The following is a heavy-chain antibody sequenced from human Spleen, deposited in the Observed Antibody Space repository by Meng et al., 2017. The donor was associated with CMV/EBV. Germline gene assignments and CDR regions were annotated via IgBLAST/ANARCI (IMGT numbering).Heavy chain of an antibody. CDR2: IIPILGIA. Sequence: SVKVSCKASGGTFSSYAISWVRQAPGQGLEWMGGIIPILGIANYAQKFQGRVTITADKSTSTAYMELSSLRSEDTAVYYCARGASGSYTSPQYYFDNWGQGTLVTVSS. CDR1: GGTFSSYA. CDR3: ARGASGSYTSPQYYFDN. J-gene: IGHJ4*02. D-gene: IGHD1-26*01. V-gene: IGHV1-69*10.